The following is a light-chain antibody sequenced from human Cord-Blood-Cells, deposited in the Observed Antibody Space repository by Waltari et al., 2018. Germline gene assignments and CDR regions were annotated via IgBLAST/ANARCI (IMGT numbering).Light chain of an antibody. CDR3: AAWDDSLSGRV. CDR2: RNN. CDR1: SSHIGRNS. J-gene: IGLJ3*02. V-gene: IGLV1-47*01. Sequence: SLLTPPPSASGTPGQRVTISCSGCSSHIGRNSVHSYQQLPETAPKLLIYRNNQRPSGVPDRFYGSKSGTSASLAISGLRSEDEADYYCAAWDDSLSGRVFGGGTKLTVL.